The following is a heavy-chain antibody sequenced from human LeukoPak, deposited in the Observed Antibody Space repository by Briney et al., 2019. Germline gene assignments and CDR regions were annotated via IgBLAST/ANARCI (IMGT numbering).Heavy chain of an antibody. CDR3: VRVATTPDY. V-gene: IGHV3-11*01. CDR1: GLTFSDYY. D-gene: IGHD5-12*01. CDR2: TGGLRNTT. Sequence: GGSLRLSCEASGLTFSDYYMSWIRQAPGKGLEWVAYTGGLRNTTYYADSVKGRFTIFRDIAKSSLFLQMDSLRAEDTALYYCVRVATTPDYWGQGTLVTVSS. J-gene: IGHJ4*02.